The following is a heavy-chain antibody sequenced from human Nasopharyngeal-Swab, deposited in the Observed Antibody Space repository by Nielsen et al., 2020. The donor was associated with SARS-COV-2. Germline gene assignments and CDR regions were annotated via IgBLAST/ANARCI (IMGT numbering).Heavy chain of an antibody. D-gene: IGHD3-3*01. V-gene: IGHV1-18*01. CDR3: ARHGVAEDY. Sequence: ASVKVSCKASGYIFTSYDISWVRQGRGQGLEWMGWIGAYNGDTNYAQKFQDRVTMTTDTSTSTVYMELRGLRSDDTAVYYCARHGVAEDYWGQGTLVTVSS. J-gene: IGHJ4*02. CDR2: IGAYNGDT. CDR1: GYIFTSYD.